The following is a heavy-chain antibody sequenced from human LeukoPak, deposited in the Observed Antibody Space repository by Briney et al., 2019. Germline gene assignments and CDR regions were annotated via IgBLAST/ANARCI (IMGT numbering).Heavy chain of an antibody. D-gene: IGHD2-21*01. CDR3: ATSASMSYSKSEF. CDR1: GASISSYY. Sequence: SETLSLTCTVSGASISSYYWSWIRQPPGKRLEWIASRHYRGTTNYNPSLESRVTISVDTSRKQFSLKLSSVTAADTAVYYCATSASMSYSKSEFWGQGTLVTVSS. J-gene: IGHJ4*02. V-gene: IGHV4-59*01. CDR2: RHYRGTT.